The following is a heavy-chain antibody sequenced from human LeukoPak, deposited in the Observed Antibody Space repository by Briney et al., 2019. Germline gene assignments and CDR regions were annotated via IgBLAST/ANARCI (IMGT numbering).Heavy chain of an antibody. CDR3: ARVGAAADN. CDR2: IYYSGST. V-gene: IGHV4-59*01. D-gene: IGHD6-13*01. J-gene: IGHJ4*02. CDR1: GGSISSYY. Sequence: PSETLSLTCTVSGGSISSYYWSWIRQPPGKGLEWIGYIYYSGSTNYNPSLKSRVTISVDTSKNQFSLKLSSVTAADTAVYYCARVGAAADNWGQGTLVTVSS.